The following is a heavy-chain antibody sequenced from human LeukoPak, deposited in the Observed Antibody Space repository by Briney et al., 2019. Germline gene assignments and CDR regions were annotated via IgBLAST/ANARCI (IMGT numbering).Heavy chain of an antibody. CDR1: GGTFSSYA. V-gene: IGHV1-69*13. CDR3: ATPGRGSYPLVLDHDAFDI. CDR2: IIPIFGTA. Sequence: ASVKVSCKASGGTFSSYAISWVRQAPGQGLEWMGGIIPIFGTANYAQKFQGRVTITADESTSTAYMELSSRRSEDTAVYYCATPGRGSYPLVLDHDAFDIWGQGTMDTVSS. J-gene: IGHJ3*02. D-gene: IGHD1-26*01.